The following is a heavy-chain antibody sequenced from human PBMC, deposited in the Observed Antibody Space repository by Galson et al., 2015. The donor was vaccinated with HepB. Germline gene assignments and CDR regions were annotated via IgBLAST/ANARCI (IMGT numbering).Heavy chain of an antibody. Sequence: SVTVSCKASGSTFTHYGITWVRQAPGQGLEWMGWISVDNGNTKYAQKFQDRVTMTTDSSTTTAFMELRSLRFDDTAMYYCAREAAFYDYAFDIWGQGTMVTVSS. CDR2: ISVDNGNT. V-gene: IGHV1-18*04. CDR1: GSTFTHYG. D-gene: IGHD2/OR15-2a*01. J-gene: IGHJ3*02. CDR3: AREAAFYDYAFDI.